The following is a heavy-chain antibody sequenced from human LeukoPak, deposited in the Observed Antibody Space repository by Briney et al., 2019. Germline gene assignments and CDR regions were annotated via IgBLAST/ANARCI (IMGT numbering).Heavy chain of an antibody. V-gene: IGHV1-8*01. J-gene: IGHJ6*02. D-gene: IGHD3-10*01. Sequence: GASVKVSCKASGYTFTSYDINWVRQATGQGLEWMGWMNPNSGNTGYAQKFQGRVTMTRNTSISTAYMELSSLRSEDTAVYYCARPIIMVRGNYYYGMDVWGQGTTVTVSS. CDR3: ARPIIMVRGNYYYGMDV. CDR1: GYTFTSYD. CDR2: MNPNSGNT.